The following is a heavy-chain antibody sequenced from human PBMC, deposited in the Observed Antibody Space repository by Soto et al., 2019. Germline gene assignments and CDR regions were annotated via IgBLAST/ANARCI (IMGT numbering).Heavy chain of an antibody. CDR1: GGTFSTYA. V-gene: IGHV1-69*01. D-gene: IGHD3-3*01. CDR2: IIPIFGTA. Sequence: QVQLVQSGAEVKKPGSSVKVSCKASGGTFSTYAISWVRQAPGQGLEWMGGIIPIFGTAKYAQKFQGRVTMTADESTSTTYMELSSRRSEDTAVDYCAREIFGVIISGGRDAFDIWGQGTLVTVAA. CDR3: AREIFGVIISGGRDAFDI. J-gene: IGHJ3*02.